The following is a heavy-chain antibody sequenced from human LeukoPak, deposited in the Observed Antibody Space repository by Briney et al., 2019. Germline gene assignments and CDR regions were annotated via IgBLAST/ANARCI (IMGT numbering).Heavy chain of an antibody. Sequence: SVKVSCKASGGTFSSYAISWVRQAPGHGLEWMGGIIPIFGTANYAQKFQGRVTITADESTSTAYMELSSLRSEDTAVYYCARQGDSSGYYYSFDYWGQGTLVTVSS. J-gene: IGHJ4*02. D-gene: IGHD3-22*01. CDR2: IIPIFGTA. V-gene: IGHV1-69*01. CDR1: GGTFSSYA. CDR3: ARQGDSSGYYYSFDY.